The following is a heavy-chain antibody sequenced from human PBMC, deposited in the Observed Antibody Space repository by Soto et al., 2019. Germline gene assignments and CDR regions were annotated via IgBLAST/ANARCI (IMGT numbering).Heavy chain of an antibody. CDR1: GFTFSTYW. Sequence: EVQLVESGGGLVQPGGSLRLSCAASGFTFSTYWMHWVRQAPGKGLVWVSRINSDGSTTNYADSVKGGFTISRDNPKNTLQLQMNGLRANDTPVYYCASDAYDDTGVWGQGTTVTVCS. CDR3: ASDAYDDTGV. CDR2: INSDGSTT. J-gene: IGHJ6*02. V-gene: IGHV3-74*01.